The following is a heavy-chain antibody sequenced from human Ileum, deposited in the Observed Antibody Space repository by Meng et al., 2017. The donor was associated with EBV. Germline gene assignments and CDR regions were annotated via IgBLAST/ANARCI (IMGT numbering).Heavy chain of an antibody. J-gene: IGHJ4*02. CDR2: INTISGNP. CDR1: GYTFTSYA. CDR3: ARGVVGATSGDS. Sequence: QVQLVQSASEVKKPGSSVTVSCKASGYTFTSYALKWVRQAPGQGLEWMGWINTISGNPTYAQGFTGRFVFSFDTSVRTAYMKSSSLTAEDTGVYYCARGVVGATSGDSWGQGTRVTVSS. V-gene: IGHV7-4-1*02. D-gene: IGHD1-26*01.